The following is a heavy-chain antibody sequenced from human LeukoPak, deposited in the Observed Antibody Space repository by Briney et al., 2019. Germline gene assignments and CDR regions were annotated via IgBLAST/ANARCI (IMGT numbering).Heavy chain of an antibody. CDR2: MNPNSGNT. CDR1: GYTFTSYD. J-gene: IGHJ5*02. CDR3: ARAMIVVASFDP. V-gene: IGHV1-8*01. Sequence: ASVKVSCKASGYTFTSYDINWVRQATGQGLEWMGWMNPNSGNTGYAQKFQGRVTMTRNTSISTAYVELSSLRSEDTAVYYCARAMIVVASFDPWGQGTLVTVSS. D-gene: IGHD3-22*01.